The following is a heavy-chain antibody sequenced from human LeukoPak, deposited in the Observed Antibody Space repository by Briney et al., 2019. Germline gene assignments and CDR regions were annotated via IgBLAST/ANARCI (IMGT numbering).Heavy chain of an antibody. CDR3: ARDRDIVVVPAAIGYWSDP. CDR2: IIPILGIA. D-gene: IGHD2-2*01. J-gene: IGHJ5*02. V-gene: IGHV1-69*04. Sequence: SVKVSCKASGGTFSSYTISWVRQAPGQGLEWMGRIIPILGIANYAQKFQGRVTITADKSTSTAYMELSSLRSEDTAVYYCARDRDIVVVPAAIGYWSDPWGQGTLVTVSS. CDR1: GGTFSSYT.